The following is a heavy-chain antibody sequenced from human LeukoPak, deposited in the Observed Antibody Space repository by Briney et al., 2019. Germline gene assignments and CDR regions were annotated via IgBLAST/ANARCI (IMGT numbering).Heavy chain of an antibody. J-gene: IGHJ4*02. CDR2: IYTSGST. CDR1: GGSISSGSYY. CDR3: ARVGYSSSALDY. V-gene: IGHV4-61*02. D-gene: IGHD6-6*01. Sequence: SETLSLTCTISGGSISSGSYYWSWIRQPAGKGLEWIGRIYTSGSTNYNPSLKSRVTISVDTSKNQFSLKLSSVTAADTAVYYCARVGYSSSALDYWGQGTLVTVSS.